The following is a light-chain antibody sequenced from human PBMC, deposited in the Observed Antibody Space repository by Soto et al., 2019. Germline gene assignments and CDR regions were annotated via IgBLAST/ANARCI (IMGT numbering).Light chain of an antibody. CDR2: GAS. V-gene: IGKV3-15*01. CDR1: QSVSSH. CDR3: QQYNNWHSIT. J-gene: IGKJ5*01. Sequence: EIVVTQSPRTLAVSPGERAALPCTASQSVSSHLACYQQKPRQAPRLVIYGASTRATGIPARFSGSGSWTEFTLTISSLQSEDFAVSYCQQYNNWHSITFGQGTRLEIK.